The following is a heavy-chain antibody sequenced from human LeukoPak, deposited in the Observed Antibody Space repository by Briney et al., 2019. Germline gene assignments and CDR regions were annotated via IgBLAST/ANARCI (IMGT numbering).Heavy chain of an antibody. D-gene: IGHD2-15*01. J-gene: IGHJ4*02. Sequence: SETVSLTCTVSGGSISSSSYYWSWIRQPPGKGLEWIGYIYYSGSTNYNPSLKSRVTISVDTSKNQFSLKLSSVTAADTAVYYCARDLGGYYFDYWGRGTLVTVSS. CDR2: IYYSGST. V-gene: IGHV4-61*01. CDR1: GGSISSSSYY. CDR3: ARDLGGYYFDY.